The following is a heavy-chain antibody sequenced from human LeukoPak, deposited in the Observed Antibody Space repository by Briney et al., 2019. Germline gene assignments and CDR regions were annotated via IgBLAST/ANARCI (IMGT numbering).Heavy chain of an antibody. CDR3: ASAPNDFWSGYYPYYFDY. CDR2: IYSGGST. Sequence: GGSLRLSCAASGFTVSSNYMSWVRQAPGKGLEWVSVIYSGGSTYYADSVKGRFTISRDNSKNTLYLQMNSLRAEDTAVYYCASAPNDFWSGYYPYYFDYWGQGTLVTVSS. CDR1: GFTVSSNY. J-gene: IGHJ4*02. D-gene: IGHD3-3*01. V-gene: IGHV3-66*01.